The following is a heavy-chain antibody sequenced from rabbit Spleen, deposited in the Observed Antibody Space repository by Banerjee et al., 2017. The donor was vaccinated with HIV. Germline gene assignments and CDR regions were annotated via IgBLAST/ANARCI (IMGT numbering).Heavy chain of an antibody. CDR2: ICISSGTT. J-gene: IGHJ4*01. Sequence: QVQLEESGGDLVKPEGSLTLTCTASGFSFSSSYWICWVCQAPGKGLGWIACICISSGTTWYQIWARSRCPISKPVSTTVTLQMTSLTAAETATYFCARAPVMANEWSYFNLWGKGTLGTLS. D-gene: IGHD3-1*01. V-gene: IGHV1S45*01. CDR3: ARAPVMANEWSYFNL. CDR1: GFSFSSSYW.